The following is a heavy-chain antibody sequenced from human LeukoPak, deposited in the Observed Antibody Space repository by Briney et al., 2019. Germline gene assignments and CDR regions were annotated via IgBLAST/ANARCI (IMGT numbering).Heavy chain of an antibody. CDR2: TYYRSKYYN. J-gene: IGHJ6*03. CDR3: ARGGRLRTYYYYYMDV. D-gene: IGHD6-25*01. V-gene: IGHV6-1*01. CDR1: GDSVSSNTAA. Sequence: SQTLSLTCAISGDSVSSNTAAWNWIRQSPSRGLEWLGRTYYRSKYYNDYAVSVKSRITINVDSSKNQFSLQLNSVTPEDTAVYYCARGGRLRTYYYYYMDVWGNGTSVTVSS.